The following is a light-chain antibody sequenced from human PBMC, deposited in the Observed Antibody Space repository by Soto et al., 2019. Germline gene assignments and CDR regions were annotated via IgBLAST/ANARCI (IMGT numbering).Light chain of an antibody. Sequence: DIVMTQSPDSLAVSLGERATINCKSSQSVLYSSNNKNYLAWYQQKPGQPPKLLIYWASTRESGVPDRFSGSGSGKDFPLTISSLQAEDVAIYYCQQYYSTPRFGPGTKVDIK. CDR3: QQYYSTPR. CDR2: WAS. J-gene: IGKJ3*01. V-gene: IGKV4-1*01. CDR1: QSVLYSSNNKNY.